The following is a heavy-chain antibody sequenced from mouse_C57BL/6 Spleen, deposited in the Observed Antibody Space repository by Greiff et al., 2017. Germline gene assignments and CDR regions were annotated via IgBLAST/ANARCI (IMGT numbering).Heavy chain of an antibody. V-gene: IGHV1-69*01. D-gene: IGHD1-1*01. CDR2: IDPSDSYT. CDR1: GYTFTSYW. Sequence: QVQLQQPGAELVMPGASVKLSCKASGYTFTSYWMHWVKQRPGQGLEWIGEIDPSDSYTNYNQKFKGKSTLTVDKSSSTAYMQLSSLTSEDSAVYYCAKSPPYYYGSSLAFYYAMDYWGQGTSVTVSS. CDR3: AKSPPYYYGSSLAFYYAMDY. J-gene: IGHJ4*01.